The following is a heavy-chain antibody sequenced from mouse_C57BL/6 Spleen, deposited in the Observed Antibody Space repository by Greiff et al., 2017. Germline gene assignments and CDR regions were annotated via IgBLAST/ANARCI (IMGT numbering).Heavy chain of an antibody. V-gene: IGHV5-4*01. CDR1: GFTFSSYA. Sequence: EVQGVESGGGLVKPGGSLKLSCAASGFTFSSYAMSWVRQTPEKRLEWVATISDGGSYTYYPDNVKGRFTISRDNAKNNLYLQMSHLKSEDTAMYYCARDRLGDYAMDYWGQGTSVTVSS. J-gene: IGHJ4*01. D-gene: IGHD1-2*01. CDR3: ARDRLGDYAMDY. CDR2: ISDGGSYT.